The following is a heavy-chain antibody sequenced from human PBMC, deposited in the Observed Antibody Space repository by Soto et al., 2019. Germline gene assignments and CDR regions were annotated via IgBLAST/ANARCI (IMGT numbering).Heavy chain of an antibody. J-gene: IGHJ4*02. V-gene: IGHV3-23*01. CDR3: AKSLWFGEFLSYFDK. CDR1: GFTFKSPA. Sequence: PLGVLRLSCAASGFTFKSPAMSWVRQAPGKGLEWVSGISGSGGTTYYADSVKGRFTISRDTSNSTLYLQMNSLRAEDTAVYYCAKSLWFGEFLSYFDKWGQGTLVTVSS. D-gene: IGHD3-10*01. CDR2: ISGSGGTT.